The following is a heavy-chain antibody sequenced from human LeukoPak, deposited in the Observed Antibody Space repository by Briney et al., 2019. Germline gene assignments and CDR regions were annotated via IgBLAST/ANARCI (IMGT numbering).Heavy chain of an antibody. V-gene: IGHV3-7*01. D-gene: IGHD2-15*01. CDR3: ARRRVAATRRVAEGGAFDI. J-gene: IGHJ3*02. Sequence: EPGGSLRLSCAASGFTFSSYWMSWVRQAPGKGLKWVANIKQDGSEKYYVDSVKGRFTISKDNAKNSLYLQMNSLRAEDTAVYYCARRRVAATRRVAEGGAFDIWGQGTMVTVSS. CDR2: IKQDGSEK. CDR1: GFTFSSYW.